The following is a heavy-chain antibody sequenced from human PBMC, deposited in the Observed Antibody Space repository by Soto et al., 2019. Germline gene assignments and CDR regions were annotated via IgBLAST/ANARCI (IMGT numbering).Heavy chain of an antibody. CDR3: AHAYGGTSWPNDAFDV. D-gene: IGHD2-2*01. V-gene: IGHV2-5*02. Sequence: ITLKESGPTLVKPTQSLTLTCTFSGFSLSADGVAVGWIRQPPGKALEWLALIYWDDDTHYRPSLKSRLTITKDTSKNHVVLTMINLDPVDTATYYCAHAYGGTSWPNDAFDVWGQGTVVTVSS. J-gene: IGHJ3*01. CDR1: GFSLSADGVA. CDR2: IYWDDDT.